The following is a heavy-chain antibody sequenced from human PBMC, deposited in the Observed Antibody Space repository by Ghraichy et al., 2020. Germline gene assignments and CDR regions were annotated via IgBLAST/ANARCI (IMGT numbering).Heavy chain of an antibody. Sequence: SETLSLTCTVSGGSISSSSYYWGWIRQPPGKGLEWIGSIYYSGSTYYNPSLKSRVTISVDTYKNQFSLKLSSVTAADTAVYYCARHLTLGYCSGGSCYPRWFDPWGQGPLVPVSS. V-gene: IGHV4-39*01. CDR1: GGSISSSSYY. D-gene: IGHD2-15*01. J-gene: IGHJ5*02. CDR3: ARHLTLGYCSGGSCYPRWFDP. CDR2: IYYSGST.